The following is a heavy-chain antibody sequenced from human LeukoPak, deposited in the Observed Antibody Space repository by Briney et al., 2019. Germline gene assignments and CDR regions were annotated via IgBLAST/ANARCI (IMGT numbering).Heavy chain of an antibody. CDR1: GYSFTGYW. V-gene: IGHV5-51*01. J-gene: IGHJ4*02. CDR3: ARLANNNYASGSLSSFGY. D-gene: IGHD3-10*01. Sequence: GESLNISCKASGYSFTGYWIGWGRQMPGKGLERMGVIYPGDVDTRYSPSFQGQVTISADKSISTAYLQWSSVKASDTAMYYCARLANNNYASGSLSSFGYWGQGTLVTVSS. CDR2: IYPGDVDT.